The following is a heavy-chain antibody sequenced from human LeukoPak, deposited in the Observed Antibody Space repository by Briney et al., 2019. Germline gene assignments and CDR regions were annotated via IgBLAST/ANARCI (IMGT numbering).Heavy chain of an antibody. CDR1: GFTFSSYT. Sequence: GGSLRLSCAASGFTFSSYTMNWVRQAPGKGQEWVSSISSSSSYIYYADSVKGRFTVSRDNAKNSLYLQMNSLRAEDTAVYYCARDQGYCSSTSCSYYGMDVWGQGTTVTVSS. CDR3: ARDQGYCSSTSCSYYGMDV. J-gene: IGHJ6*02. D-gene: IGHD2-2*01. V-gene: IGHV3-21*01. CDR2: ISSSSSYI.